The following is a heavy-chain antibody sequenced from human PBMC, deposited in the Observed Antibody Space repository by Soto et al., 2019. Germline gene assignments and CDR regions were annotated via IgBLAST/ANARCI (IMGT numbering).Heavy chain of an antibody. J-gene: IGHJ6*02. CDR3: ARHLTYCSAGSCYSDFPYYGMDV. Sequence: SETLSLTCTVSGGSISSSSYYWGWIRHPPGKGLEWIGSIFYSGSTYYNPSLKSRVTISVDTSKNQFSLKLSSVTAADTAVYYCARHLTYCSAGSCYSDFPYYGMDVWXQGTTVTVSS. CDR2: IFYSGST. CDR1: GGSISSSSYY. V-gene: IGHV4-39*01. D-gene: IGHD2-15*01.